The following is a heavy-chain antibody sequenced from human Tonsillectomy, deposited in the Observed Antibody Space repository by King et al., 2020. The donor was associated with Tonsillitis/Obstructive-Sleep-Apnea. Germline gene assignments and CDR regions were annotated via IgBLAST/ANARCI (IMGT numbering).Heavy chain of an antibody. CDR1: GFTFSSYA. CDR3: ARDRWGYYDSSGHEYYFDY. D-gene: IGHD3-22*01. J-gene: IGHJ4*02. Sequence: VQLVESGGGVVQPGRSLRLSCAASGFTFSSYAMHWVRQAPGKGLEWVALMSYDESNKYYADSVKGRFTISRDTSKNTLYLQMNSLRAEDTAVYYCARDRWGYYDSSGHEYYFDYWGQGTLVTVSS. V-gene: IGHV3-30*04. CDR2: MSYDESNK.